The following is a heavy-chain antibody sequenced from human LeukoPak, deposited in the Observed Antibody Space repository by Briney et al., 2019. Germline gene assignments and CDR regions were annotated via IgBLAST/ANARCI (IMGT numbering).Heavy chain of an antibody. J-gene: IGHJ4*02. CDR1: GYTFTGYY. CDR3: AVRPYSSSSGGLFGDY. V-gene: IGHV1-2*02. CDR2: INPNSGGT. D-gene: IGHD6-6*01. Sequence: GASVKVSCKASGYTFTGYYMHWVRQAPGQGLEWMGWINPNSGGTNYAQKFQGRVTMTRDTSISTAYMELSRLRSDDTAVYYCAVRPYSSSSGGLFGDYWGQGTLVTVSS.